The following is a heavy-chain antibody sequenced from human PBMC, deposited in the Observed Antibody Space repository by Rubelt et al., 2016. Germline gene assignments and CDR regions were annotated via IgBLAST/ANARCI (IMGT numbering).Heavy chain of an antibody. J-gene: IGHJ4*02. CDR1: GFTFDNYA. V-gene: IGHV3-9*01. CDR3: VKVKAANNGDC. D-gene: IGHD6-13*01. CDR2: INWNSGGI. Sequence: EVQLVESGGGLVQPGRSLRLSCAASGFTFDNYAMHWVRQAPGKGLEWVSGINWNSGGIVYGDSVKGRFTISRDKSNNSLHFEMKSLGAEDTACDYWVKVKAANNGDCWGQGTLVTVSS.